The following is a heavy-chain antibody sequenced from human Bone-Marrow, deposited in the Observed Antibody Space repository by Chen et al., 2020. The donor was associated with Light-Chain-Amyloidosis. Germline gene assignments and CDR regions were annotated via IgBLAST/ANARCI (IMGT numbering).Heavy chain of an antibody. Sequence: VQLVESGGGLVQPGGSLRRACVGSGFTFSNYAMTWVRQAPGKGLDWVSVARGGDGPTYYADSVRGRFTIYRDNSKNTLYLQMNSLRAEDTAVYYCAKDRCTSISCSDFDYWGQGTLVTVSS. V-gene: IGHV3-23*04. D-gene: IGHD2-2*01. CDR1: GFTFSNYA. CDR3: AKDRCTSISCSDFDY. CDR2: ARGGDGPT. J-gene: IGHJ4*02.